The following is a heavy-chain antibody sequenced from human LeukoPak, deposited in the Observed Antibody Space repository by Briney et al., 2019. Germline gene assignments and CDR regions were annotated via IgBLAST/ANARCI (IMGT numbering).Heavy chain of an antibody. V-gene: IGHV1-18*01. J-gene: IGHJ4*02. D-gene: IGHD6-13*01. CDR3: AGSRLARGYSSSWYYYFDY. Sequence: ASVKVSCKASGYTFTSYGISWVRQAPGQGLEWMGWISAYNGNTIYAQKLQGRVTMTTDTSTSTAYMELRSLRSDDTAVYYCAGSRLARGYSSSWYYYFDYWGQGTLVTVSS. CDR1: GYTFTSYG. CDR2: ISAYNGNT.